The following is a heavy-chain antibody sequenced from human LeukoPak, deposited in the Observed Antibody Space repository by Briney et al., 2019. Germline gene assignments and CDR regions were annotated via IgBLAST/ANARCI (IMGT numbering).Heavy chain of an antibody. CDR2: ISSSGSTI. J-gene: IGHJ6*03. CDR1: GFTFSSYE. Sequence: PGGSLRLSCAASGFTFSSYEMNWVRQAPGKGLEWVSYISSSGSTIYYADSVKGRFTSSRDNSKNTLYLQMNSLRAEDTAVYYCAKQYFDYSYYYYYYMDVWGKGTTVTISS. D-gene: IGHD3-9*01. V-gene: IGHV3-48*03. CDR3: AKQYFDYSYYYYYYMDV.